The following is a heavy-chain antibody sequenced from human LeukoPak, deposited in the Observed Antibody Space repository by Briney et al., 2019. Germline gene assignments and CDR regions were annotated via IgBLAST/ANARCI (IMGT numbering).Heavy chain of an antibody. CDR3: ARFRRSGSYYTDY. CDR1: GFTFSSYS. J-gene: IGHJ4*02. Sequence: GGSLRLSCAASGFTFSSYSMNWVRQAPGKGLEWVSSISSSSSSYIYYADSVKGRFTISRDNAKNSLYLQMNSLRAEDTAVYYCARFRRSGSYYTDYWGQGTLVTVSS. V-gene: IGHV3-21*01. D-gene: IGHD3-22*01. CDR2: ISSSSSSYI.